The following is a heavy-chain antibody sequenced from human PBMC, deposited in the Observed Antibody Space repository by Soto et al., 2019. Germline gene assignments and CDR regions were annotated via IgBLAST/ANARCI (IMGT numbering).Heavy chain of an antibody. Sequence: SDTLSLTGTLPGCYISSYYRSWIRQPPGKGLEWRGYIYYSGSTDHTHSLKSRVTISVDTSNNQFSLKLSALTAADTAVYYCARQGDLTGYYPPYYYYYMDVWGKGTTVTVSS. V-gene: IGHV4-59*01. CDR2: IYYSGST. CDR1: GCYISSYY. J-gene: IGHJ6*03. D-gene: IGHD3-9*01. CDR3: ARQGDLTGYYPPYYYYYMDV.